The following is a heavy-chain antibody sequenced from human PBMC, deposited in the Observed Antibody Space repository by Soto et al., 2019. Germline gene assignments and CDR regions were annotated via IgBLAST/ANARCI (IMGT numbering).Heavy chain of an antibody. CDR3: ARRRGSIRLYYYYVDV. V-gene: IGHV4-59*08. J-gene: IGHJ6*03. CDR2: IYYSGST. Sequence: SDTLSLTCTVSGGSISIYYWSWIRQPPGKGLEWIGYIYYSGSTNYNPSLKSRVTISVDTSKNQFSLKLSSVTAADTAVYYCARRRGSIRLYYYYVDVWGKGTTITVSS. CDR1: GGSISIYY. D-gene: IGHD6-13*01.